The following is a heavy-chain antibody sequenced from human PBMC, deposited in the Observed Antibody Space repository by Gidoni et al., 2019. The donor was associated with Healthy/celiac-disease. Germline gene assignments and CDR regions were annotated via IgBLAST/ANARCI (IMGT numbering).Heavy chain of an antibody. J-gene: IGHJ6*02. Sequence: VKGRFTISRDTAKNSLYLQMNSLRAEDTAVYYCARDIWQLAEGEGHYYYYYGMDVWGQGTTVTVSS. V-gene: IGHV3-21*01. D-gene: IGHD1-1*01. CDR3: ARDIWQLAEGEGHYYYYYGMDV.